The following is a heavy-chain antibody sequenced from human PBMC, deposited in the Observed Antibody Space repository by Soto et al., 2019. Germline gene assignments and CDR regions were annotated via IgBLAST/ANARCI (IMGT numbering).Heavy chain of an antibody. V-gene: IGHV3-30-3*01. CDR3: AAVAANY. D-gene: IGHD6-19*01. Sequence: GGSLRLSCAASGFTFSSYAMHWVRQAPGKGLEWVAVISYDGSNKYYADPVKGRFTISRDNSKNTLYLQMNSLRAEDTAVYYCAAVAANYWGQGTLVTVSS. J-gene: IGHJ4*02. CDR1: GFTFSSYA. CDR2: ISYDGSNK.